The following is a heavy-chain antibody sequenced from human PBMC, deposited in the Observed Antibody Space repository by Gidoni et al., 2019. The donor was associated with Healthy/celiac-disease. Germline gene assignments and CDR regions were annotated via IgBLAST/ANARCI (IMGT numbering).Heavy chain of an antibody. CDR1: GGSISSGDYY. V-gene: IGHV4-30-4*01. CDR3: ARGSRITMVRGVSWFDP. J-gene: IGHJ5*02. CDR2: IYYSGST. D-gene: IGHD3-10*01. Sequence: QVQLQESGPGLVKPSQTLSLTCTVSGGSISSGDYYWSWIRQPPGKGLEWIGYIYYSGSTYYNPSLKSRVTISVDTSKNHFSLKLSSVTAADTAVYYCARGSRITMVRGVSWFDPWGQGTLVTVSS.